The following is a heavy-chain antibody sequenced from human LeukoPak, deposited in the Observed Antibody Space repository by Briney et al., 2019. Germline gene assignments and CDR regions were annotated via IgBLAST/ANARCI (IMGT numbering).Heavy chain of an antibody. CDR2: ISYSGST. Sequence: SETLSLTCTVSGGSISSSSYYWGWIRQPPGKGLEWIGSISYSGSTYYNPSLKSRVTISVDTSKNQFSLKLSSVTAADTAVYYCARIYYYYYYMDVWGKGTTVTVSS. CDR3: ARIYYYYYYMDV. V-gene: IGHV4-39*07. J-gene: IGHJ6*03. CDR1: GGSISSSSYY.